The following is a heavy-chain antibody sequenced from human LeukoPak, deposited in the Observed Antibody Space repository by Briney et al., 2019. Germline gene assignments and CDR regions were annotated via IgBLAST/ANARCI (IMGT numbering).Heavy chain of an antibody. CDR2: ISGSGGST. CDR3: AKEPAAGTTFDY. D-gene: IGHD6-13*01. J-gene: IGHJ4*02. V-gene: IGHV3-23*01. Sequence: GGTLRLSCAASGFTFSSYGMSWVRQAPGRGLEWVSAISGSGGSTYYADSVKGRVTISRDNSKNTLYLQMNTLRAEDTAVYYCAKEPAAGTTFDYWGQGALVTVSS. CDR1: GFTFSSYG.